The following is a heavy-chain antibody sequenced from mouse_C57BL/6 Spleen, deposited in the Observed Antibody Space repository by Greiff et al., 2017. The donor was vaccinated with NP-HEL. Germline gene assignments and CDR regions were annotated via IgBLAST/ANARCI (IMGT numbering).Heavy chain of an antibody. Sequence: QVQLQQPGAELVKPGASVKLSCKASGYTFTSYWMHWVKQRPGQGLEWIGMIHPNSGSPNYNEKFKSKATLTVDKSSSTAYMQLSSLTSDDSAVYYCAKGIYYDYSWFAYWGQGTLVTVSA. D-gene: IGHD2-4*01. CDR2: IHPNSGSP. V-gene: IGHV1-64*01. CDR1: GYTFTSYW. J-gene: IGHJ3*01. CDR3: AKGIYYDYSWFAY.